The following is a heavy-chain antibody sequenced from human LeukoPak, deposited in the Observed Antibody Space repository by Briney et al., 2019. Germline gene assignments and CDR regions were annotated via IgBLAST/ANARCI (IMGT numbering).Heavy chain of an antibody. CDR1: GGTFSSYA. CDR2: IIPIFGTA. J-gene: IGHJ6*03. Sequence: SVKVSCKASGGTFSSYAISWVRQAPGQGLEWMGGIIPIFGTANYAQKFQGRVTITTDESTSTAYMELSSLRSEDTAVYYCARGDIVVVPAAIDYYYYMDVWGKGTTVTVSS. V-gene: IGHV1-69*05. CDR3: ARGDIVVVPAAIDYYYYMDV. D-gene: IGHD2-2*02.